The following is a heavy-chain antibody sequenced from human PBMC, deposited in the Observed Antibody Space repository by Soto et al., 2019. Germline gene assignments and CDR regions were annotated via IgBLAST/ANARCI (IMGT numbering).Heavy chain of an antibody. V-gene: IGHV1-69*06. CDR3: ARVREPHLDHYGLDV. D-gene: IGHD1-1*01. CDR1: GFIFNVYG. Sequence: SVKVSCKTSGFIFNVYGIHWVRQAPGQGLEWVGGLIPIYDAPYYAQKFQGRVTISADKSTTTVHLELSSLQSDDTAVYFCARVREPHLDHYGLDVWGQGTTVTAP. CDR2: LIPIYDAP. J-gene: IGHJ6*02.